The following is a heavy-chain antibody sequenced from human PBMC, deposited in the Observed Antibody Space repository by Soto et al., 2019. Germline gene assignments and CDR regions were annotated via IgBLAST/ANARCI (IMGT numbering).Heavy chain of an antibody. CDR1: GGMFSTYV. CDR3: ARARDAYSYFFDY. V-gene: IGHV1-69*12. Sequence: QVQLVQSGAEVKKPGSSVKVSCKASGGMFSTYVISWVRQAPGQGPEWMGGIIPIFGTPNYAQKFQGRVTIPADESTSTAYMELSSLRSEDTAMYYCARARDAYSYFFDYWGQGTLVTVSS. J-gene: IGHJ4*02. D-gene: IGHD3-10*01. CDR2: IIPIFGTP.